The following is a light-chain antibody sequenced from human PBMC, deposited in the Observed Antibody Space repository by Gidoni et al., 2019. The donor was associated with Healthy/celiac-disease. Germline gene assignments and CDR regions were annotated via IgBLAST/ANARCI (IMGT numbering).Light chain of an antibody. Sequence: EIVLTQSPGTLSLSPGERATLSCRASQSVSSNFLGWYQQKPGQAPRLLISGASSRATGIPDRFSGSGSGTDFTLTISRLEPEDFAVYYCQQYGSSPYTFGQGTKLEIK. CDR3: QQYGSSPYT. CDR1: QSVSSNF. J-gene: IGKJ2*01. CDR2: GAS. V-gene: IGKV3-20*01.